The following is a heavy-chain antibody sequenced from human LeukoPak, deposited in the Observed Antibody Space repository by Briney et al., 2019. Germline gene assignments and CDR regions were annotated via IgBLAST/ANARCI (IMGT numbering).Heavy chain of an antibody. V-gene: IGHV4-30-4*01. CDR2: IYYSGST. CDR1: GGSISSGDYY. D-gene: IGHD3-22*01. CDR3: DRAQVVKYGMDV. Sequence: SQTLSLTCTVSGGSISSGDYYWSWIRQPPGKGLEWIGYIYYSGSTYYDPSLKSLVTISVDTSKNQFSLKLSSVTAADTAVYYCDRAQVVKYGMDVWGQGTTVTVSS. J-gene: IGHJ6*02.